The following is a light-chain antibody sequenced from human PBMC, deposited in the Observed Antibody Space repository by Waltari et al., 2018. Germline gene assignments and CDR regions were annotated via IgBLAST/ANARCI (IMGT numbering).Light chain of an antibody. CDR3: SSYTSSATYV. Sequence: QSALTQPPSVSGSPGQSVTISCTGGSSDVGTYNPVSWYRQSPGTAPKLVIYEVTNRPSGVPDRFSGSKSGNTASLTISGLQAEDEADYYCSSYTSSATYVFGTGTEVTVL. CDR1: SSDVGTYNP. V-gene: IGLV2-18*02. CDR2: EVT. J-gene: IGLJ1*01.